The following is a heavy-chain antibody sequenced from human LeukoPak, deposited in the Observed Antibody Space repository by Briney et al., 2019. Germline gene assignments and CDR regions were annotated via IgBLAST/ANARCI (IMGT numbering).Heavy chain of an antibody. CDR2: INPSGGST. V-gene: IGHV1-46*01. J-gene: IGHJ6*02. CDR1: GYTFTGYY. CDR3: ARDLTTVTNGPYYYYGMDV. Sequence: ASVKVSCKASGYTFTGYYMHWVRQAPGQGLEWMGIINPSGGSTSYAQKFQGRVTMTRDTSTSTVYMELSSLRSEDTAVYYCARDLTTVTNGPYYYYGMDVWGQGTTVTVSS. D-gene: IGHD4-17*01.